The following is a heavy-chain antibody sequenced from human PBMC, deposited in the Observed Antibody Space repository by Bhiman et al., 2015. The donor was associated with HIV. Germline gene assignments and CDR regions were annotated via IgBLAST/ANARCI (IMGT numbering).Heavy chain of an antibody. D-gene: IGHD1-26*01. CDR3: AREMGGSGSHAYGYYFDY. CDR2: ISYDGSNK. CDR1: GFTFSSYA. Sequence: QVQLVESGGGVVQPGRSLRLSCAASGFTFSSYAMHWVRQAPGKGLEWVAVISYDGSNKYYADSVKGRFTISRDNSKNTVYLQMNSLRAEDTAVHYCAREMGGSGSHAYGYYFDYVGPRERWSPSPQ. J-gene: IGHJ4*02. V-gene: IGHV3-30-3*01.